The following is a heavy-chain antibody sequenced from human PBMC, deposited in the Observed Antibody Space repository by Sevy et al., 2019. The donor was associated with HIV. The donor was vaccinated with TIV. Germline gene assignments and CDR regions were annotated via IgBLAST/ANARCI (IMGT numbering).Heavy chain of an antibody. J-gene: IGHJ6*02. CDR1: GAAISSGGYY. CDR2: IYHSGSS. V-gene: IGHV4-31*03. Sequence: PETLSLTCTVSGAAISSGGYYWTWIRQHPGNGVEWIGNIYHSGSSFYNPSLKGRVVMSGVTSKNQFSLNLTSLTAADTAVYYCARLPVGSSPYYYAIDVWGQGTSVIVSS. CDR3: ARLPVGSSPYYYAIDV. D-gene: IGHD6-6*01.